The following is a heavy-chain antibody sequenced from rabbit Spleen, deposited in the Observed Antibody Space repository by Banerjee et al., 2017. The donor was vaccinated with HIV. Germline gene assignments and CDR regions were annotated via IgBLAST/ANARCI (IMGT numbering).Heavy chain of an antibody. CDR3: ARSKTTNYIPYYGMDL. CDR2: IYTGSGIT. D-gene: IGHD1-1*01. V-gene: IGHV1S45*01. CDR1: GFSFSSNA. Sequence: QEQLEESGGDLVKPEGSLTLTCTASGFSFSSNAMCWVRQAPGKGPEWIACIYTGSGITYYASWAKGRFTISKTSSTTVTLQMTSLTAADTATYFCARSKTTNYIPYYGMDLWGQGTLVTVS. J-gene: IGHJ6*01.